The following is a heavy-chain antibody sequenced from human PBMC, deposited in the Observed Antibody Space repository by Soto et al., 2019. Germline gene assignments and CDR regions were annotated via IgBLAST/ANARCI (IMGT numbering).Heavy chain of an antibody. CDR2: IYPGDSDT. Sequence: GESLKISCKGSGYSFTSYWIGWVRQMPGKGLEWMGIIYPGDSDTRYSPSFQGQVTISADKSISTAYLQWSSLKASDTAMYYCARRRGYRYGLRQATDYWGQGTLVTVSS. CDR1: GYSFTSYW. D-gene: IGHD5-18*01. V-gene: IGHV5-51*01. CDR3: ARRRGYRYGLRQATDY. J-gene: IGHJ4*02.